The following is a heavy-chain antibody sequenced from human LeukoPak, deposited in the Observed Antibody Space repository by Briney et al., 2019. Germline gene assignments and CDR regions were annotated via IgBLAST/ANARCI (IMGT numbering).Heavy chain of an antibody. J-gene: IGHJ3*02. V-gene: IGHV5-51*01. CDR3: ARTYIVARFSESAHAFDI. CDR2: VYSGDSDT. Sequence: LGESLQSSGQGSGYRFTSYWISWVRQVPGQGLAWSGFVYSGDSDTRYSPSFQGQVTISADKSISTAYLQWSSLKASDTAMYYCARTYIVARFSESAHAFDIWGQGTMVTVSS. CDR1: GYRFTSYW. D-gene: IGHD2-15*01.